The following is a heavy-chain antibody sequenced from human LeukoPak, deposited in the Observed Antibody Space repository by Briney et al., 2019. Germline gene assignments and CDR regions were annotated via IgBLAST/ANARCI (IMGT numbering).Heavy chain of an antibody. CDR1: GGTFSSYA. CDR3: ATSLYSNYYYYMDV. D-gene: IGHD4-11*01. CDR2: IIPIFGTA. J-gene: IGHJ6*03. V-gene: IGHV1-69*05. Sequence: ASVKVSCTASGGTFSSYAISWVRQAPGQGLEWMGGIIPIFGTANYAQKFQGRVTITTDESTSTAYMELSSLRSEDTAVYYCATSLYSNYYYYMDVWGKGTTVTVSS.